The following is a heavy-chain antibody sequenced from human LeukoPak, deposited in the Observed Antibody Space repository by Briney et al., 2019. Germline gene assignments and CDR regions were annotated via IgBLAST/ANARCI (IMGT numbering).Heavy chain of an antibody. CDR1: GYTFTSYD. J-gene: IGHJ3*02. Sequence: SVKVSCKASGYTFTSYDISWVRQAPGQGLEWMGGIIPIFGTADYAQKFQGIVTITTDESTSTAYMELSSLRSEDTAVYYCARSTGIVVVVAATPPDAFDIWGQGTMVTVSS. CDR3: ARSTGIVVVVAATPPDAFDI. D-gene: IGHD2-15*01. CDR2: IIPIFGTA. V-gene: IGHV1-69*05.